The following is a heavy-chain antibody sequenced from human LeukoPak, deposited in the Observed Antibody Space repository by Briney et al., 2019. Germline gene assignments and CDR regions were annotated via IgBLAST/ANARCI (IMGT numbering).Heavy chain of an antibody. J-gene: IGHJ4*02. D-gene: IGHD3-16*01. Sequence: GGSLRLSCAASGFTVSDNYMSWVRQAPGKGLEWVSLIYSDKTHYADSVKGRFTTSRDNSKNTLYLQMNSLRAEDTAAYYCASHWGGYWGQGTLVTVSS. V-gene: IGHV3-53*01. CDR2: IYSDKT. CDR1: GFTVSDNY. CDR3: ASHWGGY.